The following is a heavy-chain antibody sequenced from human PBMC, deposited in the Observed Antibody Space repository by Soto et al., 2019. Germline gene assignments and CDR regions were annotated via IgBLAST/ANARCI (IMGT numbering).Heavy chain of an antibody. Sequence: QVQLVQSGAEVRKPGSSVKVSCKAPGGTFSTYIISWVRQAPGQGLEWMGRIIPIPDITNYAQKFQGRVTVTADRSTSTAYMELTSLKSDDTAVDYCARDRITTRGDAFDLWGQGTMVTVSS. D-gene: IGHD3-3*01. CDR3: ARDRITTRGDAFDL. V-gene: IGHV1-69*08. CDR1: GGTFSTYI. J-gene: IGHJ3*01. CDR2: IIPIPDIT.